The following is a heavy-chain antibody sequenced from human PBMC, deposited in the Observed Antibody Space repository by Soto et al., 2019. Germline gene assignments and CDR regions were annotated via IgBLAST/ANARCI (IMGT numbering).Heavy chain of an antibody. CDR3: AIAYCGGDCYPGDY. Sequence: QVQLQESGPGLVKPSETLSLTCTVSGGSISSYYWSWIRQPPGKGLEWIGYIYYSGSTNYNPSLKSRVTMSVDPSKNQFSLKLSSVTAADTAVYYCAIAYCGGDCYPGDYWGQGTLVTVSS. D-gene: IGHD2-21*01. V-gene: IGHV4-59*08. CDR2: IYYSGST. CDR1: GGSISSYY. J-gene: IGHJ4*02.